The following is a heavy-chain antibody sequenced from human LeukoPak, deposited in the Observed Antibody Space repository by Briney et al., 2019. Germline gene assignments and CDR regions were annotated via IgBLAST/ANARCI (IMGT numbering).Heavy chain of an antibody. V-gene: IGHV4-59*01. CDR2: IYYSGST. J-gene: IGHJ4*02. CDR1: GGSISSYY. CDR3: ARDSGPRFDY. Sequence: KASETLSLTCTVSGGSISSYYWSWIRQPPGKGLEWIGYIYYSGSTNYNPSLKSRVTISVDTSKNQFSLKLRFVTAADTAVYYCARDSGPRFDYWGQGTLVTVSS. D-gene: IGHD6-19*01.